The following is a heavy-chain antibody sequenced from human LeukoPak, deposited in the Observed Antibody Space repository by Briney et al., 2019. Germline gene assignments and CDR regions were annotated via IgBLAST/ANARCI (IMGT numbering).Heavy chain of an antibody. CDR2: IIPIFGKA. V-gene: IGHV1-69*01. CDR1: GGTFSTYA. Sequence: GSSVKVSCKASGGTFSTYAISWVRQAPGQGLEWMGGIIPIFGKANYAQKFQGRVTITADESTSIVYMELSSLRSEDTAVYYCARDKGITVAAPTGFDYWGQGTLVTVSS. CDR3: ARDKGITVAAPTGFDY. D-gene: IGHD6-19*01. J-gene: IGHJ4*02.